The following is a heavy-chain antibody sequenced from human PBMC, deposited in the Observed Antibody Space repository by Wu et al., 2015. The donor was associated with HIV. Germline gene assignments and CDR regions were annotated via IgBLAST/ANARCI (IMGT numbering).Heavy chain of an antibody. D-gene: IGHD6-19*01. J-gene: IGHJ4*02. CDR1: GYTFTDFF. CDR2: VSPNTGDT. Sequence: QVQLVQSGAEVKRPGASVKVSCKASGYTFTDFFIHWVRQAPGQGLEWMGWVSPNTGDTNYAQKFQGRVTMTRDTSISTAYMELSRLRSDDTAVYYCARSEYSSGWSYYFDYWGQGTLVTVSS. V-gene: IGHV1-2*02. CDR3: ARSEYSSGWSYYFDY.